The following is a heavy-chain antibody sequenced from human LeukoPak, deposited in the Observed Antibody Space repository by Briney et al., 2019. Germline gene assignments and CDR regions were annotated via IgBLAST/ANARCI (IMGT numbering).Heavy chain of an antibody. Sequence: PGGSLRLSCAASGFTFDDYAMHWVRQAPGKGLEWVSLISWDGGSTYYADSVKGRFTISRDNSKNSLYLQMNSLRAEDTALYYCAKDLHGGQWLPTGYYFDYWGQGTLVTVSS. V-gene: IGHV3-43D*04. CDR3: AKDLHGGQWLPTGYYFDY. CDR2: ISWDGGST. D-gene: IGHD6-19*01. J-gene: IGHJ4*02. CDR1: GFTFDDYA.